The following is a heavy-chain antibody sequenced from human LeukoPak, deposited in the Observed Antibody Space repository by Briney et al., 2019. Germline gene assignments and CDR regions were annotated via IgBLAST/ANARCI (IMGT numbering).Heavy chain of an antibody. D-gene: IGHD1-7*01. Sequence: GGSLRLSCAASGFTFSSYGMSWVRQAPGKGLEWVSSFSGSGGTTYYADSVKGRFTISRDNAKNTLYLQMNSLRAEDTAVYYCARDNNWNYPDYWGQGTLVTVSS. J-gene: IGHJ4*02. V-gene: IGHV3-23*01. CDR2: FSGSGGTT. CDR1: GFTFSSYG. CDR3: ARDNNWNYPDY.